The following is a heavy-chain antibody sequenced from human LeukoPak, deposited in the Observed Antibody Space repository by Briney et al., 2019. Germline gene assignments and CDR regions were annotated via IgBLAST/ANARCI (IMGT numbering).Heavy chain of an antibody. Sequence: ASVKVSCKASGGTFSSYAISWARQAPGQGLEWMGWISAYNGNTNYAQKLQGRVTMTTDTSTSTAYMELRSLRSDDTAVYYCARDVFLEWFEDYMDVWGKGTTVTVSS. J-gene: IGHJ6*03. CDR2: ISAYNGNT. D-gene: IGHD3-3*01. V-gene: IGHV1-18*01. CDR1: GGTFSSYA. CDR3: ARDVFLEWFEDYMDV.